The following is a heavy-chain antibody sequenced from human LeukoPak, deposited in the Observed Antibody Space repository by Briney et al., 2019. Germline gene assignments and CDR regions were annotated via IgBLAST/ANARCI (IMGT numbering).Heavy chain of an antibody. J-gene: IGHJ3*02. CDR3: AKRCSGTSCSHLGKGFEM. Sequence: GGSLRLSCAASGFIFSTYSMSWVRQAPGMGLEWVSVISGSATTIYYADSVKGRFTISRDNSKNTLYLQMNSLRAEDTAVYYCAKRCSGTSCSHLGKGFEMWGQGTRVTVSS. V-gene: IGHV3-23*01. CDR2: ISGSATTI. D-gene: IGHD2-15*01. CDR1: GFIFSTYS.